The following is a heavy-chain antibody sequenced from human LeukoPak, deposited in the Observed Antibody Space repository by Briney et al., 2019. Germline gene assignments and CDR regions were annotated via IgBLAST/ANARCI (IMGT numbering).Heavy chain of an antibody. V-gene: IGHV3-23*01. CDR2: IGGSGGST. J-gene: IGHJ4*02. D-gene: IGHD2-2*01. CDR1: GLTFSSYP. CDR3: AYAFDY. Sequence: PGGSLRLSCAASGLTFSSYPMTWVRQAPGKGLEWVSLIGGSGGSTYYANSVKGRFTISRDDSKNTLYLQMNSLRADDTAIYHCAYAFDYWGQGTLVTVSS.